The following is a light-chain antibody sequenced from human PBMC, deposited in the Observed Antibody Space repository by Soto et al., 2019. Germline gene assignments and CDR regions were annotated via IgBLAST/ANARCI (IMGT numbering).Light chain of an antibody. V-gene: IGKV3-20*01. CDR3: QQYGTSPWT. CDR1: QSVSNNY. Sequence: EIVLTQSPGTLSLSPGQRATLSCRASQSVSNNYLAWYQQKPGQAPRLLIYGASSRATGIPDRFSGSGSATDFTLTISRLEPEDSAVYWCQQYGTSPWTFGQGTKVEIK. CDR2: GAS. J-gene: IGKJ1*01.